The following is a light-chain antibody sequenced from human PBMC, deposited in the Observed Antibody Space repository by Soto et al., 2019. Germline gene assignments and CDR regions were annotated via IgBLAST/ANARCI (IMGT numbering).Light chain of an antibody. V-gene: IGKV3-11*01. CDR1: QSVSRY. CDR2: NAS. CDR3: QHRSSWPPIT. Sequence: EDVLSQSPGTVSLSKGERATLSCRASQSVSRYLAWYQQKPGQAPRLLIYNASNRATGIPARFSGSGSGTDFTLTISSLEPEDFAVYYCQHRSSWPPITFGQGTRLEIK. J-gene: IGKJ5*01.